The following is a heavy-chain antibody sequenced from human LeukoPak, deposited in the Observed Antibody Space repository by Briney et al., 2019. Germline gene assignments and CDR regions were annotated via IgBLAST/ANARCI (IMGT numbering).Heavy chain of an antibody. D-gene: IGHD3-22*01. V-gene: IGHV1-69*13. CDR1: GGTFSSYA. CDR3: ARGYDSSGYLPYYYYYYGMDV. Sequence: SVTVSCKASGGTFSSYAISWVRQAPGQGLEWMGGIIPIFGTANYAQKFQGRVTITADESTSTAYMELSSLRSEDTAVYYCARGYDSSGYLPYYYYYYGMDVWGQGTTVTVSS. CDR2: IIPIFGTA. J-gene: IGHJ6*02.